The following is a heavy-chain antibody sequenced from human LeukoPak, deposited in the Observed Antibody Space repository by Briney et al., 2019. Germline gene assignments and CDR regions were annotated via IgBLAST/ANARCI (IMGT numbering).Heavy chain of an antibody. CDR2: IKSKTDGGTT. Sequence: PGGSLRLSCAASGFTFSNAWMSWVRQAPGKGLEWVGRIKSKTDGGTTDYAAPVKGRFTISRDDSKNTLYLQMNSLKTEDTAVYYCTTGGEWGMARGVISTGDYWGQGTLVTVSS. J-gene: IGHJ4*02. CDR1: GFTFSNAW. D-gene: IGHD3-10*01. V-gene: IGHV3-15*01. CDR3: TTGGEWGMARGVISTGDY.